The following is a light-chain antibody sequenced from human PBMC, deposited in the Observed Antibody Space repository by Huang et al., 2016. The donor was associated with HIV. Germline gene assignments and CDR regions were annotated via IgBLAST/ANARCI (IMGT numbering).Light chain of an antibody. CDR3: MQGTHWPPT. V-gene: IGKV2-30*01. J-gene: IGKJ1*01. Sequence: DVELTQSPLSLPVTLGQPASISCRSSESLVYTDGNTYLNWFHQRPGQPPRRLIFKVAERDSGVPARISGRGSGTYFTLESSSVEAGDVGLYFCMQGTHWPPTFGQGTKVEFK. CDR1: ESLVYTDGNTY. CDR2: KVA.